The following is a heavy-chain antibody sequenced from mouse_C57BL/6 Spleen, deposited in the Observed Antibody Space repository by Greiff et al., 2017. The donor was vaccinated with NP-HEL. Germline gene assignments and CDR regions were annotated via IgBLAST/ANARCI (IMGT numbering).Heavy chain of an antibody. J-gene: IGHJ1*03. CDR2: ISYDGSN. Sequence: EVKLMESGPGLVKPSQSLSLTCSVTGYSITSGYYWNWIRQFPGNQLEWMGYISYDGSNNYNPSLKNRFSITRDTSKNQIYLKLNAVTTEDNATYYCARDQGYYGSSPWYFDVGGTGTTVTVSS. D-gene: IGHD1-1*01. V-gene: IGHV3-6*01. CDR1: GYSITSGYY. CDR3: ARDQGYYGSSPWYFDV.